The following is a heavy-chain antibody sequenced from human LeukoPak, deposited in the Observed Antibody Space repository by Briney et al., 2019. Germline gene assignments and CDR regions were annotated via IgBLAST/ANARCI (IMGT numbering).Heavy chain of an antibody. D-gene: IGHD1-26*01. J-gene: IGHJ3*02. CDR2: IYYSGST. CDR1: GGSISTYY. Sequence: SETLSLTCTVSGGSISTYYWSWIRQPPGKGLEWIGYIYYSGSTSYNPSLKSRVTISVDTSKNQFSLKLSSVTAADTAVYYCAREAGSFDIWGQGTMVTVSS. CDR3: AREAGSFDI. V-gene: IGHV4-59*01.